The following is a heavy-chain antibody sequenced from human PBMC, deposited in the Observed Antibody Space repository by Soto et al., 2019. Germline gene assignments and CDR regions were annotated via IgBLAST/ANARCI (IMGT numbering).Heavy chain of an antibody. Sequence: PGGSLRLSCAASGFAFSSYAMSWVRQAPGKGLEWVSGIGGSGGSTYYADSVKGRFTISRDNSKNTLYLQMNSLRAEDTAVYYCARVMVELPPRYYGMDVWGQGTTVTVSS. D-gene: IGHD1-7*01. J-gene: IGHJ6*02. V-gene: IGHV3-23*01. CDR1: GFAFSSYA. CDR2: IGGSGGST. CDR3: ARVMVELPPRYYGMDV.